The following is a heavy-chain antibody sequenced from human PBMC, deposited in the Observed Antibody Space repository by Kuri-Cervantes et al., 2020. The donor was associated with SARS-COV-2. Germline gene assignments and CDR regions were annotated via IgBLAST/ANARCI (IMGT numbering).Heavy chain of an antibody. D-gene: IGHD5-24*01. J-gene: IGHJ4*02. CDR1: GFTFSSYS. CDR2: ISSSSSYI. CDR3: ARAGRWLQSTPFDY. V-gene: IGHV3-21*01. Sequence: GESLKISCAASGFTFSSYSMNWVRQAPGKGLEWVSSISSSSSYIYYADSVKGRFTISRDNAKNSLYLQMNSPRAEDTAVYYCARAGRWLQSTPFDYWGQGTLVTVSS.